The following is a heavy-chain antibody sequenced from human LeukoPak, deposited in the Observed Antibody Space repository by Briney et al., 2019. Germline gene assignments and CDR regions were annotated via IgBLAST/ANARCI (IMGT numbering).Heavy chain of an antibody. V-gene: IGHV4-59*01. D-gene: IGHD4-23*01. J-gene: IGHJ2*01. CDR2: IYYRGST. CDR3: ARSVVTLYWYFDL. CDR1: GGSISGYY. Sequence: SGTLSLTCTVSGGSISGYYYNWIRQPPGKGLEWIGFIYYRGSTNYNPSLKSRATISLDTSTTQFSLKLSSVTTADTAVYYCARSVVTLYWYFDLWGRGTLVTVSS.